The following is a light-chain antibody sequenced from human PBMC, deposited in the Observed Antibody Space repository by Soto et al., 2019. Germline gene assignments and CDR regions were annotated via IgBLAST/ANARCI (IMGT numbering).Light chain of an antibody. CDR1: SSDVGGYNY. CDR2: DVS. CDR3: CSYAGSYTFEV. V-gene: IGLV2-11*01. Sequence: QSVLTQPRSVSGSPGQSVTISCTGTSSDVGGYNYVSWYQQHPGKAPKLMIYDVSKRPSGVPDRFSGSKSGNTASLTISGRQAEDEADYYCCSYAGSYTFEVFGGGTKVTVL. J-gene: IGLJ2*01.